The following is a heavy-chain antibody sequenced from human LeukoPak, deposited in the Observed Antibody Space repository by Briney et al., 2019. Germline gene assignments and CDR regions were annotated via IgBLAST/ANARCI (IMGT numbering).Heavy chain of an antibody. CDR3: AREGIAVAGYDY. Sequence: PSQTLSLTCTVSGGSISSGSYYWSWIRQPAGKGLEWIGRIYTSGSTNYNPSLKSRVTISVDTSKNQFSLKLSSVTAADTAVYYCAREGIAVAGYDYWGQGTLVTVSS. CDR1: GGSISSGSYY. D-gene: IGHD6-19*01. V-gene: IGHV4-61*02. CDR2: IYTSGST. J-gene: IGHJ4*02.